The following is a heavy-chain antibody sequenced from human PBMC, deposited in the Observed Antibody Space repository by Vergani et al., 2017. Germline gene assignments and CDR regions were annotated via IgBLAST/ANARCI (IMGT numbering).Heavy chain of an antibody. J-gene: IGHJ4*02. D-gene: IGHD6-6*01. CDR3: ARDRVAARLYYFAY. CDR2: ISYDGSNK. CDR1: GFTFSSYA. Sequence: QVQLVESGGGVVQPGRSLRLSCAASGFTFSSYAMHWVRQAPGKGLEWVAVISYDGSNKYYADSVKGRFTISRDNSKNTLYLQMNRLRAEDTAVYYCARDRVAARLYYFAYWGQGTLVTVSS. V-gene: IGHV3-30*01.